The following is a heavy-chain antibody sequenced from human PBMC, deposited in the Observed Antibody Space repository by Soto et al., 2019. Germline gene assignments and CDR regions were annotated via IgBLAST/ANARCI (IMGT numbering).Heavy chain of an antibody. Sequence: PGESLKISCKGSGYSFTGYWIGWVRQMPGKGLEWMGIIYPGDSDTRYSPSFQGQVTISADKSISTAYLQWSSLKASDTAMYYCARHGYAMYYYYGMDVWGQGTTVTVSS. D-gene: IGHD2-8*01. CDR3: ARHGYAMYYYYGMDV. V-gene: IGHV5-51*01. J-gene: IGHJ6*02. CDR2: IYPGDSDT. CDR1: GYSFTGYW.